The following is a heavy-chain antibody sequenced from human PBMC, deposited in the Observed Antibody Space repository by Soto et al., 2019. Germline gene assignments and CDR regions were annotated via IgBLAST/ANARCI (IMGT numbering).Heavy chain of an antibody. D-gene: IGHD4-17*01. Sequence: FTISRDNSKNTVFLQMNSLRAEDTSMYYCARASREKAYGGIDYWGQGTLVTVSS. V-gene: IGHV3-30*07. CDR3: ARASREKAYGGIDY. J-gene: IGHJ4*02.